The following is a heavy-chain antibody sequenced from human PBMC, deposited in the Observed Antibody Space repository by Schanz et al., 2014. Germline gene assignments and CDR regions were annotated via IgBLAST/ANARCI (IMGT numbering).Heavy chain of an antibody. CDR1: GFSFSSYA. CDR3: VRDSFFAFDY. CDR2: VSRSTPDI. V-gene: IGHV3-48*01. J-gene: IGHJ4*02. D-gene: IGHD3-3*01. Sequence: VQLVASGGGLVQPGGSLRLSCATSGFSFSSYAINWVRQAPGKGLEWVSYVSRSTPDIYYADSVKGRFTMSRDNAKNSVFLQMNSLRAEDTAVYYCVRDSFFAFDYWGQGTLVTVSS.